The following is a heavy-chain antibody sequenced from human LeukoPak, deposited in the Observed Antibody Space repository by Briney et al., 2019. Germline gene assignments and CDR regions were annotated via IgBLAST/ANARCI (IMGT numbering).Heavy chain of an antibody. Sequence: ASVKVSCKASGYTFTGYYMHWVRQAPGQGLEWMGWINPNSGGTNYAQKFQGRVTMTRDTSISTAYMELSRLRSDDTAVYYCARMDCYDSSGYGYWFDPWGQGTLVTVSS. CDR1: GYTFTGYY. CDR3: ARMDCYDSSGYGYWFDP. J-gene: IGHJ5*02. V-gene: IGHV1-2*02. CDR2: INPNSGGT. D-gene: IGHD3-22*01.